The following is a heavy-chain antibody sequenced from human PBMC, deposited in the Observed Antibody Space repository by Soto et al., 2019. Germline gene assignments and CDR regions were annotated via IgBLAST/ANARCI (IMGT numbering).Heavy chain of an antibody. D-gene: IGHD6-13*01. J-gene: IGHJ4*02. Sequence: EVQLVESGGGLAKPGGSLRLSCAASGLTFSNSWLSWVRQTPDKRLEWVGRIKSKTDGGTADYAAPVKGRFTISRDDSRNTLYLQMNSLKSEDTAIYYCSTRGSSWGQGTLVTVSS. V-gene: IGHV3-15*05. CDR2: IKSKTDGGTA. CDR1: GLTFSNSW. CDR3: STRGSS.